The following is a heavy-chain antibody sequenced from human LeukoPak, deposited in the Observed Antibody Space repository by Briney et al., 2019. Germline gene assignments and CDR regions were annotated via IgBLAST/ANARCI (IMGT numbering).Heavy chain of an antibody. CDR3: AKDIHPGLDSGASCCFDY. Sequence: GASVKVSCKTSGYTFSSHGITWVRQAPGQGPEWMGWVSGYNGDTNYAKSVRGRVTMTTDTSTNTAYMELRSLRSDDTAVYYCAKDIHPGLDSGASCCFDYWGQGTPVTVSS. V-gene: IGHV1-18*01. D-gene: IGHD3-22*01. CDR2: VSGYNGDT. J-gene: IGHJ4*02. CDR1: GYTFSSHG.